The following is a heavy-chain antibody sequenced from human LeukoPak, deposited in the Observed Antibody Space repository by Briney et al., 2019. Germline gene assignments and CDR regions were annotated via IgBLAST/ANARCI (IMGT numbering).Heavy chain of an antibody. D-gene: IGHD3-10*01. CDR1: GFGFSSYA. CDR2: ISGGGGTT. Sequence: GGSLRLSCAASGFGFSSYAMNWVRQAPGKGLEWVSCISGGGGTTYDADSVKGRFIVSRDNSKNTLYLQMHSLRAEDTAVYYCAKAEGSGNQPFDYWGQGTLLTVSS. V-gene: IGHV3-23*01. J-gene: IGHJ4*02. CDR3: AKAEGSGNQPFDY.